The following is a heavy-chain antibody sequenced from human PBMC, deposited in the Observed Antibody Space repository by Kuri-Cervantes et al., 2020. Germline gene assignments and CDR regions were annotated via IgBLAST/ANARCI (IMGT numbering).Heavy chain of an antibody. V-gene: IGHV3-48*01. CDR1: GFTFSSYS. Sequence: GESLKISCAASGFTFSSYSMDWVRQAPGKELEWVSYITSSSSNIYYADSVKGRFTISRDNAKNSVYLQMDSLRAEDTAVYYCARGGKGMVYFDYWGQGTLVTVSS. CDR2: ITSSSSNI. D-gene: IGHD4/OR15-4a*01. J-gene: IGHJ4*02. CDR3: ARGGKGMVYFDY.